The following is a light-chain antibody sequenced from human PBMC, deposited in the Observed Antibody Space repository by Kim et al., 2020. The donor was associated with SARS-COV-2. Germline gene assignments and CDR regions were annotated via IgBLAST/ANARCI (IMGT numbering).Light chain of an antibody. CDR1: QSVGDK. CDR2: AAS. CDR3: QHYNNWPLT. J-gene: IGKJ2*01. Sequence: EIVMTQFPATLSVSPGERATLSCSASQSVGDKLAWHQQRPGQAPRVLIYAASTRATGVPARFSGSGSGTEFTLTISSLQSEDFAVYFCQHYNNWPLTFGQGTKLEI. V-gene: IGKV3-15*01.